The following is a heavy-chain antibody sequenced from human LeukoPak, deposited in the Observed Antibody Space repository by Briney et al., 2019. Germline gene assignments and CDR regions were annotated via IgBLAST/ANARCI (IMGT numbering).Heavy chain of an antibody. J-gene: IGHJ4*02. CDR1: GFTFSSYW. CDR2: IKQDGSEK. V-gene: IGHV3-7*01. D-gene: IGHD2-21*01. CDR3: ARGPTYFSRAYFDY. Sequence: GGSLRLSCAASGFTFSSYWMSWVRQAPGKGLEWVANIKQDGSEKYYVDSVKGRFTISRDNAKNSLYLQMNSLRAEDTAVYYCARGPTYFSRAYFDYWGQRTLVTVSS.